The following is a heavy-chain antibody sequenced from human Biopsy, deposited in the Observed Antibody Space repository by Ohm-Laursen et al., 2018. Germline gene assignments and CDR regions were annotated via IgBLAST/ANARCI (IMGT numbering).Heavy chain of an antibody. CDR2: ISDTGTT. D-gene: IGHD3-3*01. J-gene: IGHJ3*01. Sequence: PPGTLSLTCTASGGSIGGSGDYWSWIRQPPGKGLEWIGYISDTGTTNYNPSLRGRVAMSVDTSKNQFSLQLTSVTAADTAMFFCARLFRLDDYWNDDPPDGFDVWGQGTMVTVSS. CDR1: GGSIGGSGDY. V-gene: IGHV4-61*08. CDR3: ARLFRLDDYWNDDPPDGFDV.